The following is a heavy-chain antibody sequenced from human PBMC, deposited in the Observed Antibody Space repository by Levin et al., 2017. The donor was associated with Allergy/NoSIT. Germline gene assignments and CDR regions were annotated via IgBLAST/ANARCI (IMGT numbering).Heavy chain of an antibody. CDR2: INPSGGST. V-gene: IGHV1-46*01. CDR3: ARDWGWEQWHFDY. J-gene: IGHJ4*02. D-gene: IGHD6-19*01. CDR1: GYTFTSYY. Sequence: KPGESLKISCKASGYTFTSYYMHWVRQAPGQGLEWMGIINPSGGSTSYAQKFQGRVTMTRDTSTSTVYMELSSLRSEDTAVYYCARDWGWEQWHFDYWGQGTLVTVSS.